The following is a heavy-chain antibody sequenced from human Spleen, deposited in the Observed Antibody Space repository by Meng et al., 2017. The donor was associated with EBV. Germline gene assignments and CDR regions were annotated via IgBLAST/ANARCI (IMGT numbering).Heavy chain of an antibody. CDR3: ARVYSWNYVADY. CDR2: NYYSGST. D-gene: IGHD1-7*01. Sequence: QVQQQDAAPVLEPTQTTLLPSCSASGGSGSSGSYYWSWSRQPPGKVLELIGYNYYSGSTNYNPSLKSRVTISVATSKNHFSLKLNSVTAADTAVYYCARVYSWNYVADYWGQGTLVTVSS. CDR1: GGSGSSGSYY. V-gene: IGHV4-61*03. J-gene: IGHJ4*02.